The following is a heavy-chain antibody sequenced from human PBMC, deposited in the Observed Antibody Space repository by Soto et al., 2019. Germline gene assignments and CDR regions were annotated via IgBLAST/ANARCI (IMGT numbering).Heavy chain of an antibody. CDR2: ISGSGGST. V-gene: IGHV3-23*01. J-gene: IGHJ4*02. CDR3: AKDRKSGSGWYWDY. Sequence: PGGSVRLSCAASGFTFSSYAMSWVRQAPGKGLEWVSGISGSGGSTYYADSVKGRFTISRDNSKNTLYLQMNSLRAEDTAVYYCAKDRKSGSGWYWDYWGQGTLVTVSS. CDR1: GFTFSSYA. D-gene: IGHD6-19*01.